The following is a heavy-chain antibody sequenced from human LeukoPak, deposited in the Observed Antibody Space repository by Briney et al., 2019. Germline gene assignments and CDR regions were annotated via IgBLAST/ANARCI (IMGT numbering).Heavy chain of an antibody. CDR2: INPSGGST. Sequence: ASVKVSRKASGYTFTSYYMHWVRQAPGQGLEWMGIINPSGGSTSYAQKFQGRVTMTRDTSTSTVYMELSSLRSEDTAVYYCARGSLNYDSSGYYLTRFDPWGQGTLVTVSS. D-gene: IGHD3-22*01. CDR1: GYTFTSYY. J-gene: IGHJ5*02. V-gene: IGHV1-46*01. CDR3: ARGSLNYDSSGYYLTRFDP.